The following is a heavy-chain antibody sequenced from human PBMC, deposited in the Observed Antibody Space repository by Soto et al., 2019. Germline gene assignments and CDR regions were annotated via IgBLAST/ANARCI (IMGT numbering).Heavy chain of an antibody. CDR3: VRDRGFMTTPYYYYDMDV. CDR1: GYTFTSYG. D-gene: IGHD4-4*01. CDR2: ISAYNGNT. J-gene: IGHJ6*03. V-gene: IGHV1-18*01. Sequence: GASLKVSCKASGYTFTSYGISWVRQAPGQGLEWMGWISAYNGNTNYAQNFQGRLTITADESTSTVHMELSSLTSDDTAVYFCVRDRGFMTTPYYYYDMDVWGQGTSVTVSS.